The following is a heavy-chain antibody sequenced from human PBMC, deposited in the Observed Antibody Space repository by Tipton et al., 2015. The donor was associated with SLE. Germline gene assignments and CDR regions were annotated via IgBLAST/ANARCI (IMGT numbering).Heavy chain of an antibody. V-gene: IGHV4-34*01. CDR3: ARGIGAFDI. J-gene: IGHJ3*02. CDR2: INHSGRT. Sequence: AGLVKPSETLSLTCAVYGGSFSGYYWSWIRQPPGRGLEWIGEINHSGRTNYKSSLKSRVTISVDTSKNQFSLKLSSVTAADTAVYYCARGIGAFDIWGQGTMVTVSS. CDR1: GGSFSGYY.